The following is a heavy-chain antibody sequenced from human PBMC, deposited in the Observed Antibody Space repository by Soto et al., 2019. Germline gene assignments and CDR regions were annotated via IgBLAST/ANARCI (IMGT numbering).Heavy chain of an antibody. Sequence: EVQLLESGGGLVQPGGSLRLSCAASGFTVSSNYMSWVRQAPGKGLEWVSVIYSGGSTYYADSVKGRFTISRDNSKNTLYLQMNSLRAEDTAVYYCASATGYDFWSGHPDADYYYYGMDVWGQGTTVTVSS. CDR3: ASATGYDFWSGHPDADYYYYGMDV. D-gene: IGHD3-3*01. V-gene: IGHV3-53*01. J-gene: IGHJ6*02. CDR2: IYSGGST. CDR1: GFTVSSNY.